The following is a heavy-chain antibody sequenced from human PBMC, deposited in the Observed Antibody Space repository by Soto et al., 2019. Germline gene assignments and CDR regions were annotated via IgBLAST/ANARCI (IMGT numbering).Heavy chain of an antibody. J-gene: IGHJ6*02. CDR3: ARDGPSIEDRQSGRYGMDV. CDR2: IYYSETA. D-gene: IGHD6-6*01. Sequence: SENLTLNRTGSEVFPRSYYSTGIRQFLWKGLEWIGYIYYSETANYNPSLKSRVTISVDTSKSQFSLKLSSVTAADTAVYYCARDGPSIEDRQSGRYGMDVWAEGTTVT. V-gene: IGHV4-59*01. CDR1: EVFPRSYY.